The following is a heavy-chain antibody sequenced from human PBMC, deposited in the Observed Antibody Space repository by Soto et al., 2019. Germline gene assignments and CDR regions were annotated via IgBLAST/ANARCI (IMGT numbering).Heavy chain of an antibody. D-gene: IGHD2-21*01. V-gene: IGHV4-4*02. CDR2: IYHSGST. Sequence: QVQLQESGPRLVRPSETLSLTCVVSGGSISSSHSWCWVRQPPGKGLEWIAEIYHSGSTNYNPSLKSRVTISVDKSKNQFSLKLNSVPAADTAVYFCARAVALPGLFYFDFWGQGSLVTVSS. J-gene: IGHJ4*02. CDR1: GGSISSSHS. CDR3: ARAVALPGLFYFDF.